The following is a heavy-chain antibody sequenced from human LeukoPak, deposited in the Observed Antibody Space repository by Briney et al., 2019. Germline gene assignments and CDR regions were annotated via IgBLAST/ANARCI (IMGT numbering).Heavy chain of an antibody. J-gene: IGHJ3*02. CDR3: AKEGVYSSGWYGEASYAFDI. CDR1: GYTFTGYY. Sequence: ASVKVSCKASGYTFTGYYMHWVRQAPGQGLGWRGWINPNSGGTNDAQKFQGRGTMTRDTSCSTAYMQLSRLRSEDTAVYYCAKEGVYSSGWYGEASYAFDIWGQGTMVTVSS. V-gene: IGHV1-2*02. CDR2: INPNSGGT. D-gene: IGHD6-19*01.